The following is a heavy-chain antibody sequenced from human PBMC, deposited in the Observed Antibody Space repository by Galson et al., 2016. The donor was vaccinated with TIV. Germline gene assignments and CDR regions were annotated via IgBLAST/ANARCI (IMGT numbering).Heavy chain of an antibody. V-gene: IGHV3-74*01. CDR1: GFSVSNSW. CDR3: SRDFTGPYDQ. CDR2: MNEDGNTT. J-gene: IGHJ5*02. D-gene: IGHD1-14*01. Sequence: SLRLSCAASGFSVSNSWMHWVRQAPGKGLVWVSRMNEDGNTTDHADSVRGRFTISRDNARNTLYLQMNSLRAEDSGVYYCSRDFTGPYDQWGHGTLVTVSS.